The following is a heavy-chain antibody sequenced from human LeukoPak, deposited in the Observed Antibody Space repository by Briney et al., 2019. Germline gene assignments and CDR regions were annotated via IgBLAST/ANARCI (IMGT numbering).Heavy chain of an antibody. V-gene: IGHV1-18*01. J-gene: IGHJ5*02. CDR2: ISGYNGYT. CDR1: GYIFSNFG. D-gene: IGHD3-16*01. CDR3: ARVSPHRKMSYGNQNWFDT. Sequence: ASVKVSCKASGYIFSNFGINWVRHAPGQGLEWMGCISGYNGYTKYAQKLQGRVTMTTDTSTSTAHMELRSLRSDDTAVYYCARVSPHRKMSYGNQNWFDTWGQGTLVTASS.